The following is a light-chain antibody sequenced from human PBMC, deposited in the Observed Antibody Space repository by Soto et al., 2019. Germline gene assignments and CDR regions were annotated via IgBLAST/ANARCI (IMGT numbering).Light chain of an antibody. CDR2: WAS. CDR1: QSILYSSTNKNY. V-gene: IGKV4-1*01. CDR3: QQYYTIPRT. J-gene: IGKJ1*01. Sequence: DIVMTQSPDSLAVSLGERATINCKSSQSILYSSTNKNYLAWYQQKPGQPPKLLIYWASTRESGVPDRFSGSGSGTDFTLTISSLQVEDVAVYYCQQYYTIPRTFGQGTKVEIK.